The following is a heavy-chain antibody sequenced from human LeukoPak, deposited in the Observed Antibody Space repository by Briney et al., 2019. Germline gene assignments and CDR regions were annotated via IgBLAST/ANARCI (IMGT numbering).Heavy chain of an antibody. CDR2: IYYSGST. Sequence: SETLSLTCTVSGGSISSGDYYWSWIRQPPGKGLEWIGSIYYSGSTYYNPSLKSRVTISVDTSKNQFSLKLSSVTAADTAVYYCARSKGAAADPYYFDYWGQGTLVTVSS. CDR3: ARSKGAAADPYYFDY. V-gene: IGHV4-39*01. J-gene: IGHJ4*02. D-gene: IGHD6-13*01. CDR1: GGSISSGDYY.